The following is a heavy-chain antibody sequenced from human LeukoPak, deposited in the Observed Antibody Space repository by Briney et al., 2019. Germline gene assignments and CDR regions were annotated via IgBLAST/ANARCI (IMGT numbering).Heavy chain of an antibody. J-gene: IGHJ1*01. CDR1: GDSVSSNIAA. V-gene: IGHV6-1*01. CDR3: ARESSSWYGYFHP. D-gene: IGHD6-13*01. Sequence: SQTLSLTCVLSGDSVSSNIAAWHWLTQSPSRGLEWLGRTYYRSKWYNDYALSVKSQININPDTSKNQFSLQLNYVTPEDTAVYYCARESSSWYGYFHPWGQGTLVTVSS. CDR2: TYYRSKWYN.